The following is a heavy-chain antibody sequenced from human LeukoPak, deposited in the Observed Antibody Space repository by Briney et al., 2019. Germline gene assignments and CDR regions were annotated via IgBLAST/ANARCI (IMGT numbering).Heavy chain of an antibody. Sequence: PGGTLRLSCAASGFTFSSYGMSWVRQAPGKGLEWVSAISGSGGSTYYADSVKGRFTISRDNAKNSLYLQMNSLTAEDTAVCYCARGGTTFEHWGQGTLVTVSS. J-gene: IGHJ4*02. CDR1: GFTFSSYG. CDR3: ARGGTTFEH. V-gene: IGHV3-23*01. D-gene: IGHD1-1*01. CDR2: ISGSGGST.